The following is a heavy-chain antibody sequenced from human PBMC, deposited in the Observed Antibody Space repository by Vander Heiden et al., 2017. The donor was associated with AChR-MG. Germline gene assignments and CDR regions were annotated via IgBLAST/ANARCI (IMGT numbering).Heavy chain of an antibody. V-gene: IGHV1-2*02. Sequence: QVQLVQSGAEVKKPGASVKVSCKASGYTFTGYYMHWVRQAPGQGLEWMGWINPNSGGTNYAQKFQGRVTMTRDTSISTAYMELSRLRSDDTAVYYCARQRLDFWSGLSLDYYGMDVWGQGTTVTVSS. CDR3: ARQRLDFWSGLSLDYYGMDV. J-gene: IGHJ6*02. CDR2: INPNSGGT. CDR1: GYTFTGYY. D-gene: IGHD3-3*01.